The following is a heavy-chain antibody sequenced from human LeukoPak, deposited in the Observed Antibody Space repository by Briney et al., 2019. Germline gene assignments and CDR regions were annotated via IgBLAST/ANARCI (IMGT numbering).Heavy chain of an antibody. CDR3: AGPHELGSYYWAFGI. J-gene: IGHJ3*02. CDR1: GFTFSGYS. V-gene: IGHV3-48*01. D-gene: IGHD1-26*01. CDR2: ISSRSSTI. Sequence: GGSLRLSCAASGFTFSGYSMNWVRQAPGKGLEWVSYISSRSSTIYYADSVKGRFTISRDNAKNSLYLQMNSLRAGDTAVYYCAGPHELGSYYWAFGIWGQGTMVTVSS.